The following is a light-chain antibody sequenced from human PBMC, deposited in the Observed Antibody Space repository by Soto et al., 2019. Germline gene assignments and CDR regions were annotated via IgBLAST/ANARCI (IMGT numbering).Light chain of an antibody. Sequence: EIVLTQSPATLSLSPGERATLSCRASQSVSSYLAWYQQKPGQARRLLIYDASNRATGIPARFSGSGSGTDFTLTISSLEPEDFAVYYCQQRSNWPPYTFGQGTKLGIK. V-gene: IGKV3-11*01. J-gene: IGKJ2*01. CDR2: DAS. CDR3: QQRSNWPPYT. CDR1: QSVSSY.